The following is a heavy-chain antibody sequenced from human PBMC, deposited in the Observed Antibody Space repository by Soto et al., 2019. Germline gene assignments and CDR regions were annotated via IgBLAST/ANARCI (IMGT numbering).Heavy chain of an antibody. Sequence: QITLKESGPTLVKPTQTLTLTCTFSGFSLSTSKVGVGWIRQPPGKALEWLVFIYWDDDKRYSPSLKSRLTITKDTSKNQVVLTMTNMDPVDTATYYCARTKGSTVTYYLDYWGQGTLVTVSS. V-gene: IGHV2-5*02. CDR3: ARTKGSTVTYYLDY. J-gene: IGHJ4*02. D-gene: IGHD4-17*01. CDR1: GFSLSTSKVG. CDR2: IYWDDDK.